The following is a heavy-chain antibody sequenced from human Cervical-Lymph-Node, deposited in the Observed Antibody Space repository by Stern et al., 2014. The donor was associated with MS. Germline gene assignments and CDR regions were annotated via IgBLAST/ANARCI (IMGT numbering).Heavy chain of an antibody. J-gene: IGHJ6*02. V-gene: IGHV4-30-4*01. CDR2: IYNTGIT. Sequence: QLQLQESGPGLVKPSQTLSLTCTVSGDSISRGDYYWSWIRQSPGKDLEWIGYIYNTGITYYNPSLKGRVTMSMDTSKNQFSLSRGSVTAADTAVYYCARDVYQPSLYSYDMDVWGQGTTVTVSS. CDR1: GDSISRGDYY. D-gene: IGHD2-2*01. CDR3: ARDVYQPSLYSYDMDV.